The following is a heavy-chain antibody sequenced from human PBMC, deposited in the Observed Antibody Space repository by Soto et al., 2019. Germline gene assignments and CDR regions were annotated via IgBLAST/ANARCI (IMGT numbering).Heavy chain of an antibody. V-gene: IGHV5-10-1*01. CDR1: GYSFTSNW. CDR3: ARRMVRGAIPNEGYYYGMDV. CDR2: IDPSDSYT. D-gene: IGHD3-10*01. J-gene: IGHJ6*02. Sequence: PGESLKISCKGSGYSFTSNWISWVRQMPGKGLEWMGRIDPSDSYTNYSPSFQGHVTISADKSISTAYLQWSSLKASDTAMYYCARRMVRGAIPNEGYYYGMDVWGQGTTVTVSS.